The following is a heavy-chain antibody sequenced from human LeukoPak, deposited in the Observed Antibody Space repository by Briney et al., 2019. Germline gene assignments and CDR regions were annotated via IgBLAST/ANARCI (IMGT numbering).Heavy chain of an antibody. J-gene: IGHJ6*02. CDR1: GFTVSSNY. CDR2: IYSGGST. D-gene: IGHD4-17*01. CDR3: AATVTTRYYYYGMDV. V-gene: IGHV3-66*01. Sequence: GGSLRLSCAASGFTVSSNYMIWVRQAPGKGLEWVSVIYSGGSTHYADSVKGRFTISRDNSKNTLYLQMNSLRAEDTAVYYCAATVTTRYYYYGMDVWGQGTTVTVSS.